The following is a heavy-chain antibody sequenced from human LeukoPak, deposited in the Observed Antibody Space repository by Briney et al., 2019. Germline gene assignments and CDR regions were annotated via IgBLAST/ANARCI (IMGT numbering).Heavy chain of an antibody. V-gene: IGHV4-34*01. CDR2: INHSGST. D-gene: IGHD2-2*01. Sequence: SETLSLTCAVYGGSFSGYYWSWIRQSPGKGLEWIGEINHSGSTNYNPSLKSRVTISVDTSKNQFSLKLSSVTAADTAVYYCARGYCSSTSCYVLWSNWFDPWGQGTLVTVSS. J-gene: IGHJ5*02. CDR1: GGSFSGYY. CDR3: ARGYCSSTSCYVLWSNWFDP.